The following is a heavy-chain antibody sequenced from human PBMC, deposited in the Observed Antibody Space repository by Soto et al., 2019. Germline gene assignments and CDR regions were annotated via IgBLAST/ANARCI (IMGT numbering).Heavy chain of an antibody. CDR1: GYTFSDFD. J-gene: IGHJ6*02. V-gene: IGHV1-8*01. CDR3: ALGNPFTYAGFDV. Sequence: QAHLEQSGAEVKRPGASVKVSCKASGYTFSDFDINWLRQGSGQGPERMGWMNAKSGDTFFAQRFQGKFNMTWDTSLIAAYREVGSLPSDDAAMYYCALGNPFTYAGFDVWGQRTTVAVSS. CDR2: MNAKSGDT. D-gene: IGHD3-10*01.